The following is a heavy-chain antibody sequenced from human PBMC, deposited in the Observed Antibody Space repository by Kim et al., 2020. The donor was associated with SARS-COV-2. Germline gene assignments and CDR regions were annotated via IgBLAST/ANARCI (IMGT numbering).Heavy chain of an antibody. J-gene: IGHJ4*01. D-gene: IGHD3-9*01. Sequence: GGSLRLSCAASGFTFNKYAMTWVRQAPGKGLEWVSGISTSGDTTYYGESVKGRFTISRDNSKNTLFLQMNSLRTEDTAVYYCAKDLRTEETYW. CDR1: GFTFNKYA. CDR2: ISTSGDTT. V-gene: IGHV3-23*01. CDR3: AKDLRTEETY.